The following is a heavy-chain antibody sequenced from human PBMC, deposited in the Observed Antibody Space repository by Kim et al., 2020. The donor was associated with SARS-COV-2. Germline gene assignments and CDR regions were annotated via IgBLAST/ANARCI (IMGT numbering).Heavy chain of an antibody. Sequence: GGSLRLSCAASGFTFDDYTMHWVRQAPGKGLEWVSLISWDGGSTYYADSVKGRFTISRDNSKNSLYLQMNSLRTEDTALYYCAKDITPGRFGELWVQCYGMDVWGQGTTVTVSS. V-gene: IGHV3-43*01. CDR2: ISWDGGST. J-gene: IGHJ6*01. CDR3: AKDITPGRFGELWVQCYGMDV. CDR1: GFTFDDYT. D-gene: IGHD3-10*01.